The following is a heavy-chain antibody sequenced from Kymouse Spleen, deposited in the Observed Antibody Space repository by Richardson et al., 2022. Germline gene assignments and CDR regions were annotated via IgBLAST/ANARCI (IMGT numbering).Heavy chain of an antibody. CDR2: ISGSGGST. Sequence: EVQLVESGGGLVQPGGSLRLSCAASGFTFSSYAMSWVRQAPGKGLEWVSAISGSGGSTYYADSVKGRFTISRDNSKNTLYLQMNSLRAEDTAVYYCAKDRRITMVRGAYYYGMDVWGQGTTVTVSS. CDR1: GFTFSSYA. CDR3: AKDRRITMVRGAYYYGMDV. V-gene: IGHV3-23*04. D-gene: IGHD3-10*01. J-gene: IGHJ6*02.